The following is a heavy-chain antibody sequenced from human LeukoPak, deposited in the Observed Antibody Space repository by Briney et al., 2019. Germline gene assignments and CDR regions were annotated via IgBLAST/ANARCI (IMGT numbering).Heavy chain of an antibody. CDR3: ARGRLWNIDY. J-gene: IGHJ4*02. CDR1: GFTFSSYW. V-gene: IGHV3-74*01. D-gene: IGHD1/OR15-1a*01. CDR2: INRDGSST. Sequence: GGSLRLSCAASGFTFSSYWMHWVRQAPGKGLVWVSRINRDGSSTTYADSVKGRVTISRDNTKNTVYLQMNSLRAEDTAVYYCARGRLWNIDYWGQGPLVTVSS.